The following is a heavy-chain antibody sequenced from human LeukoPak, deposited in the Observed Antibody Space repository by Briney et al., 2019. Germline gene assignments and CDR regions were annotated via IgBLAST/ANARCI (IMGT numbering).Heavy chain of an antibody. D-gene: IGHD3-22*01. J-gene: IGHJ3*02. CDR2: IYPGDSDT. V-gene: IGHV5-51*01. CDR3: ARRLRFSDSSGYSERDAFEI. CDR1: GYSFTSYW. Sequence: GESLKISCKGSGYSFTSYWIGWVRQMPGKGLEWMGIIYPGDSDTRYSPSFQGQVTISADKSISTAYLQWSSLKASDSAMYYCARRLRFSDSSGYSERDAFEIWGQGTMVTVSS.